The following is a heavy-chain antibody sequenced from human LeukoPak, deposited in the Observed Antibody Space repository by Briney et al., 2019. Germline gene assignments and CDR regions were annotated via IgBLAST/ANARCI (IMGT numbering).Heavy chain of an antibody. V-gene: IGHV3-7*01. J-gene: IGHJ4*02. CDR3: ARGGAARPDF. Sequence: GGPLRLSCAASGFTFSTYWMNWFRQTPGKALEWVAKIKADGGEKDHVASVKGRFTISRDNAKNSLYLQMNSLRVEDTGVYYCARGGAARPDFWGQGTLVTVSS. CDR2: IKADGGEK. CDR1: GFTFSTYW. D-gene: IGHD6-6*01.